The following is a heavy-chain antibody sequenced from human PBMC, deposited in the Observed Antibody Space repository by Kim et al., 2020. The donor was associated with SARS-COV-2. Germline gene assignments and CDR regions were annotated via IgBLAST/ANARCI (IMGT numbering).Heavy chain of an antibody. CDR2: MNGEGSSP. D-gene: IGHD7-27*01. Sequence: GGSLRLSCTVSGFTLSSSWMHWVRQAPGKGLAWVSRMNGEGSSPTYADLANGRFTISSDNSKNTLFLQMDILEGDYTAVYYGARGHWGAVILWCEGTPVT. J-gene: IGHJ6*02. CDR1: GFTLSSSW. CDR3: ARGHWGAVIL. V-gene: IGHV3-74*01.